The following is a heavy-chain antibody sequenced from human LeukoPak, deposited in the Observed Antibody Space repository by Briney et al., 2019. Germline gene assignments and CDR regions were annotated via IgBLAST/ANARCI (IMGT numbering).Heavy chain of an antibody. CDR3: ARDHHYYGSGSHQDYYYYYGMDV. CDR2: IKQDGSEK. V-gene: IGHV3-7*01. Sequence: GGSLRLSCAASGFTFSSYWMSWVRQAPGKGLEWVANIKQDGSEKYYVDPVKGRFTISRDNAKNSLYLQMNSLRAEDTAVYYCARDHHYYGSGSHQDYYYYYGMDVWGQGTTVTVSS. CDR1: GFTFSSYW. D-gene: IGHD3-10*01. J-gene: IGHJ6*02.